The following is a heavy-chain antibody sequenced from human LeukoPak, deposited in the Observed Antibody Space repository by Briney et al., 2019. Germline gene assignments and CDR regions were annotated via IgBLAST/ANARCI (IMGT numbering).Heavy chain of an antibody. V-gene: IGHV1-18*01. CDR3: ARILAVADRSLWYFDY. CDR1: GYTFTSYG. D-gene: IGHD6-19*01. Sequence: GASVKVSCKASGYTFTSYGITWVRQAPGQGLEWMGWISAYNGNTNYARKLQGRGTITTDTSTSTAYMELRSLRSDDTAVYYCARILAVADRSLWYFDYWGQGTLVTVSS. CDR2: ISAYNGNT. J-gene: IGHJ4*02.